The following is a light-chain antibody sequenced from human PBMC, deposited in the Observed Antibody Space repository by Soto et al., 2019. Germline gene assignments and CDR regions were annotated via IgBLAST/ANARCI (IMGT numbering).Light chain of an antibody. J-gene: IGLJ1*01. Sequence: QSVLTQPASASGSPGQSVAISCTGTSSDVGGYNYVSWYQQHSGRAPKLMIYEVNKRPSGVPDRFSGSKSGNTASLTVSGLQAEDEADYYCSSYAGSSNVFGTGTKVTVL. CDR3: SSYAGSSNV. V-gene: IGLV2-8*01. CDR2: EVN. CDR1: SSDVGGYNY.